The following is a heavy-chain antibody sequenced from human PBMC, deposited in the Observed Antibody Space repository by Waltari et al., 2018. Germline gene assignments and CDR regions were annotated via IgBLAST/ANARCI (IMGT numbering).Heavy chain of an antibody. CDR1: GVKFSNYA. V-gene: IGHV3-23*01. J-gene: IGHJ1*01. Sequence: EVQLLESGGGLAPPGGSLRLSCVASGVKFSNYAMSGVRQAPGKGLEWVAGISDSGVVRNYADSVKGRLTVSRDNSINTVFLQINSLTAEDTAIYYCARHLYGIDYLELDTWGRGPLVAVSS. D-gene: IGHD3-10*01. CDR3: ARHLYGIDYLELDT. CDR2: ISDSGVVR.